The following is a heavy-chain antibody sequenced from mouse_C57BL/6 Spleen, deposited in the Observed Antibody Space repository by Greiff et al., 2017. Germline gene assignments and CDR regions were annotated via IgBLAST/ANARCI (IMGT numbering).Heavy chain of an antibody. CDR1: GYTFTDYY. D-gene: IGHD2-4*01. CDR2: IYPGSGNT. J-gene: IGHJ4*01. Sequence: VKLMESGAELVRPGASVKLSCKASGYTFTDYYINWVKQRPGQGLEWIARIYPGSGNTYYNEKFKGKATLTAEKSSSTAYMQLSSLTSEDSAVYFCARDDYDVGYAMDYWGQGTSVTVSS. V-gene: IGHV1-76*01. CDR3: ARDDYDVGYAMDY.